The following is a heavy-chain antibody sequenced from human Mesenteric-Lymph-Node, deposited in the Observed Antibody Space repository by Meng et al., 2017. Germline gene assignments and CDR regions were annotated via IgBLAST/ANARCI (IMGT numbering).Heavy chain of an antibody. Sequence: QVQLHESGPGLVKPSGTLSLTCVVSGGSISSSYWWTWVRQSPGKGLEWIGEMYHSGTTNYNPSLKSRVTISMGKSNNQLSLKLNSVTAADTAVYYCATQESRDGHNPYWGQGTLVTVFS. CDR1: GGSISSSYW. V-gene: IGHV4-4*02. CDR2: MYHSGTT. D-gene: IGHD5-24*01. CDR3: ATQESRDGHNPY. J-gene: IGHJ4*02.